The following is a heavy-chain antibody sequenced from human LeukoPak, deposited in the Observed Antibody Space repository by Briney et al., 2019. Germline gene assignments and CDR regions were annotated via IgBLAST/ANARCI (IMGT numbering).Heavy chain of an antibody. Sequence: GGSLRLSCAASGFIFSNSGMHWFRQAPGRGLQWVALIRYDGSKTFYAESVKGRFTISRDNSKNTLYLQMKSLRVEDTAIYYCARGGVVESGVDYWGQGTLVTVFS. D-gene: IGHD1-26*01. CDR3: ARGGVVESGVDY. CDR1: GFIFSNSG. CDR2: IRYDGSKT. V-gene: IGHV3-30*02. J-gene: IGHJ4*02.